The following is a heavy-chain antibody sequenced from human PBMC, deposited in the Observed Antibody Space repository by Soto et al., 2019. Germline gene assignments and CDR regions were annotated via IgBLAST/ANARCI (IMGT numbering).Heavy chain of an antibody. CDR3: TRDASRDSSARGWFDT. CDR1: GFTFSSYA. J-gene: IGHJ5*02. Sequence: GGSLRLSCAASGFTFSSYAMSWVRQAPGKGLEWVSAISGSGGSTYYADSVKGRFTISSENSQNTLYLQMNSLRDEDTALYYCTRDASRDSSARGWFDTWGKGTLANV. V-gene: IGHV3-23*01. CDR2: ISGSGGST. D-gene: IGHD6-13*01.